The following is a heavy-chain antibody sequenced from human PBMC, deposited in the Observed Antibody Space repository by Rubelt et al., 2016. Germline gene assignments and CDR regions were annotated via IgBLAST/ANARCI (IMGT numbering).Heavy chain of an antibody. V-gene: IGHV3-53*01. Sequence: WVRQAPGKGLEWVSVIYSGGSTYYADSVKGRFTISRDNSKNMLYLQMNSLRAEDTAVYYCARGGGVVVVPAATYFDYWGQGTLVTVSS. CDR2: IYSGGST. CDR3: ARGGGVVVVPAATYFDY. D-gene: IGHD2-2*01. J-gene: IGHJ4*02.